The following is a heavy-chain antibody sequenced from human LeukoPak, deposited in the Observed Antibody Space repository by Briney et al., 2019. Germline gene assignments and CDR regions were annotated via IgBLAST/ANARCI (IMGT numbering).Heavy chain of an antibody. D-gene: IGHD6-13*01. CDR1: GGSFSGYY. V-gene: IGHV4-34*01. Sequence: PSETLSLTCAVYGGSFSGYYWSWIRQPPGKGLEWIGEINHSGSTNYNPSLKSRVTISVDTSKNQFSLKLSSVTAADTAVYYCARRAERYSSSWYNWFDPWDQGTLVTVSS. CDR3: ARRAERYSSSWYNWFDP. J-gene: IGHJ5*02. CDR2: INHSGST.